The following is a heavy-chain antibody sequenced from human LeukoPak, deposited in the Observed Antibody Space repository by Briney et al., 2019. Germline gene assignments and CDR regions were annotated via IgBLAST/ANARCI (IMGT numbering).Heavy chain of an antibody. V-gene: IGHV4-4*09. Sequence: SETLSLTCTVSGGSISGYYWSWIRQPPGKGLEWIGYIYTSGSTNYNPSLKSRVTISVDTSKNQFSLKLSSVTAADTAVYYCARRYCSSTSCYRPDAFDIWGQGTMVTVSS. CDR2: IYTSGST. D-gene: IGHD2-2*02. CDR3: ARRYCSSTSCYRPDAFDI. CDR1: GGSISGYY. J-gene: IGHJ3*02.